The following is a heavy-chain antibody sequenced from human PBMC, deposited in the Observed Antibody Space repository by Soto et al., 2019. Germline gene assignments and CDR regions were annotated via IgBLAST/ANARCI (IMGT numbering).Heavy chain of an antibody. CDR2: ISPQGGST. J-gene: IGHJ4*02. D-gene: IGHD3-16*01. CDR1: GFAFSSYA. V-gene: IGHV3-64D*06. CDR3: VNMMITRGAFDF. Sequence: GGSLRLSCSASGFAFSSYAMHWVRQTPGKGLEYVSAISPQGGSTYYADSVKGRFTISRDDSKNTVYLQMSSLRPDDTAVYYCVNMMITRGAFDFWGQGTLVTVSS.